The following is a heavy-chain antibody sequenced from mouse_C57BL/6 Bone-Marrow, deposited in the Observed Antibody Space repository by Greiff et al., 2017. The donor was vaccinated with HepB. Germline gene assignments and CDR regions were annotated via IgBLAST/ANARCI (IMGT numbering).Heavy chain of an antibody. V-gene: IGHV2-2*01. J-gene: IGHJ3*01. Sequence: QVQLQQSGPGLVQPSQSLSITCTVSGFSLTSYGVHWVRHSPGKGLEWLGVIWSGGSTDYNAAFISRLSISKDNSKSQVFFKMNSLQADDTAIYYCASPSYYGSSLAWFAYWGQGTLVTVSA. D-gene: IGHD1-1*01. CDR1: GFSLTSYG. CDR3: ASPSYYGSSLAWFAY. CDR2: IWSGGST.